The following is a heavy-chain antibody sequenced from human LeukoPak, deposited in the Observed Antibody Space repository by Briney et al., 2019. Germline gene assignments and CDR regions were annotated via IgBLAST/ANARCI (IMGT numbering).Heavy chain of an antibody. CDR1: GGSISSSSYY. CDR3: ARGDCSSTICYSPMDV. V-gene: IGHV4-39*01. CDR2: IYYSGST. D-gene: IGHD2-2*01. Sequence: SETLSLTCTVSGGSISSSSYYWGWIRRPPGKGLEWIGSIYYSGSTYYNPSLKGRVTISVDTSKNQFSLKLSSVTAADTAVYYCARGDCSSTICYSPMDVWGKGTTVTVSS. J-gene: IGHJ6*03.